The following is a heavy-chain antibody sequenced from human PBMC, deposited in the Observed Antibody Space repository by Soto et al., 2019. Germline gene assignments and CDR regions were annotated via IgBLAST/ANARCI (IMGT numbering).Heavy chain of an antibody. V-gene: IGHV4-59*02. CDR2: IHYTGSR. Sequence: ASETLSLTCTVSGASVNEYYWNWVRQPLGKGLEWIGFIHYTGSRIFNPSLQSRVTMSVDVSQNQFSLRLTSVTAADTAIYYCARWGHPAVKAFDIWGQGTTVTVSS. D-gene: IGHD3-16*01. CDR3: ARWGHPAVKAFDI. J-gene: IGHJ3*02. CDR1: GASVNEYY.